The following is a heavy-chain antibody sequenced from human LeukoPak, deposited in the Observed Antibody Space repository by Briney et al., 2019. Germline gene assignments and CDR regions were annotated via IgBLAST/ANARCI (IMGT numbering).Heavy chain of an antibody. J-gene: IGHJ5*02. Sequence: SETLSLTCTVSGGSHSSYYWSWIRQAAGKGLEWIGRIYTSGSTNYNPSLKSRVTMSVDMSKNQFSLNLTSVTAADTAVYYCARETGSSRWFDPWGQGTLVTVSS. CDR3: ARETGSSRWFDP. CDR2: IYTSGST. D-gene: IGHD1-26*01. V-gene: IGHV4-4*07. CDR1: GGSHSSYY.